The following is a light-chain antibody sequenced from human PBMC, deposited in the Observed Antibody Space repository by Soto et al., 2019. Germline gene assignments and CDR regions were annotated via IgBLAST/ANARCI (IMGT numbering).Light chain of an antibody. Sequence: AIRMTQSPSSLSASTGDRVTITCRASQGISSYLAWYQQKPGKAPKLLNYAASTLQSGVPSRFSGSGSGTDFTLTISCLQSEDFATYYCQQYYSYPPDFGGGTKVEIK. CDR3: QQYYSYPPD. CDR2: AAS. CDR1: QGISSY. V-gene: IGKV1-8*01. J-gene: IGKJ4*01.